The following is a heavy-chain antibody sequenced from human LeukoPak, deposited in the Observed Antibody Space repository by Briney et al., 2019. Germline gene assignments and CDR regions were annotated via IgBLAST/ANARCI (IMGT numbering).Heavy chain of an antibody. CDR2: INHSGST. V-gene: IGHV4-34*01. D-gene: IGHD4-11*01. Sequence: SETLSLTCAVYGGSFSGYYWSWIRQPPGKGLEWIGEINHSGSTNYNPPLKSRVTISVDTSKNQFSLKLSSVTAADTAVYYCAETIVTNYYYYMDVWGKGTTVTVSS. CDR3: AETIVTNYYYYMDV. J-gene: IGHJ6*03. CDR1: GGSFSGYY.